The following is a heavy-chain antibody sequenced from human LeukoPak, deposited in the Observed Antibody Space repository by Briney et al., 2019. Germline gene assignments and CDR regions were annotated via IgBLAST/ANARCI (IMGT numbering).Heavy chain of an antibody. V-gene: IGHV3-48*03. CDR1: GFSFRTYA. Sequence: PGGSLRLSCAASGFSFRTYAMNWVRQAPGKGLEWVSYTTSTGRTTYYADSVKGRFTISRDNTKHTLYLQMNSLRVEDTAVYYCARFPDRSDYYYMDVWGKGTTVTVSS. J-gene: IGHJ6*03. CDR2: TTSTGRTT. CDR3: ARFPDRSDYYYMDV.